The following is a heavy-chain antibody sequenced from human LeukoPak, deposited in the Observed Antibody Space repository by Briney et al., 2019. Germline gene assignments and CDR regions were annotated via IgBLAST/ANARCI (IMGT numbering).Heavy chain of an antibody. J-gene: IGHJ4*02. Sequence: AISGSGGSTYYADSVKGRFTISRDNSKNTLYPQMNSLRAEDTAVYYCAKATYYYDSSGYDYWGQGTLVTVSS. D-gene: IGHD3-22*01. CDR2: ISGSGGST. CDR3: AKATYYYDSSGYDY. V-gene: IGHV3-23*01.